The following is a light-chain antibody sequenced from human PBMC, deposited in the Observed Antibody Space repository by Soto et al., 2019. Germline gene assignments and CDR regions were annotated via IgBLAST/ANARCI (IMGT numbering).Light chain of an antibody. J-gene: IGKJ2*01. CDR3: QQYAGSPRT. Sequence: EIVLTHPPFTLSLSPGYTSTLSFVSGQSVRSNFLAWYQHKPGQAPRLLIHDAYSRATGIPDRFSGSGSDRDFTLTISRLEPEDFAVYYCQQYAGSPRTFGQGTKVDIK. CDR1: QSVRSNF. V-gene: IGKV3-20*01. CDR2: DAY.